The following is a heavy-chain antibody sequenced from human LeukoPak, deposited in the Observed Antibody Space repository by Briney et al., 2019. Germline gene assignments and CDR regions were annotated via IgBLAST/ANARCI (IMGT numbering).Heavy chain of an antibody. Sequence: GGSLRLSCVASGFTFNTYTMNWVRQAPGKGLEWIPCVGRDGSIHYADSVKGRITISRDNAKNSLFLQMNSLRAEDTAIYYCARRYYDTTGYAFDIWGQGTMVTVSS. D-gene: IGHD3-22*01. CDR3: ARRYYDTTGYAFDI. V-gene: IGHV3-21*01. CDR2: VGRDGSI. CDR1: GFTFNTYT. J-gene: IGHJ3*02.